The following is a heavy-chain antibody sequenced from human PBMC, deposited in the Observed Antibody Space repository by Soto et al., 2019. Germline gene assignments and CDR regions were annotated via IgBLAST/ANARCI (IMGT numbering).Heavy chain of an antibody. Sequence: ASVKVSCKASGYTFTNYGISWVRQAPGQGLEWVGWINAYNGYTNYPQKLQGRVTMTTDTSTSTAYMELRSLRSDDTAIYYCARPMPTVTTGYYHYSGMDVWGQGTTLTVSS. CDR1: GYTFTNYG. D-gene: IGHD4-17*01. CDR3: ARPMPTVTTGYYHYSGMDV. J-gene: IGHJ6*02. V-gene: IGHV1-18*04. CDR2: INAYNGYT.